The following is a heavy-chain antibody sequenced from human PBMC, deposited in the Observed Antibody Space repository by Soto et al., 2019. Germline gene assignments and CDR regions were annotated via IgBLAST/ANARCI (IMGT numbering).Heavy chain of an antibody. D-gene: IGHD5-18*01. V-gene: IGHV4-39*07. Sequence: PSETLSLTCTVSGGSISSSSYYWGWIRQPPGKGLEWIGSIYYSGSTYYNPSLKSRVTISVDTSKNQFSLKLSSVTAADTAVYYCAREVQTTSSYGISPHYYYYYGMDVWGQGTTVTVSS. CDR1: GGSISSSSYY. CDR3: AREVQTTSSYGISPHYYYYYGMDV. J-gene: IGHJ6*02. CDR2: IYYSGST.